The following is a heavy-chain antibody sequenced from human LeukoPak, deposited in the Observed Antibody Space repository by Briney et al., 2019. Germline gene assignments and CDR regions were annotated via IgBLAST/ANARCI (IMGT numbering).Heavy chain of an antibody. D-gene: IGHD6-13*01. Sequence: ASVKVSCKASGGTFSSYAISWVRQAPGQGLEWMGGIIPIFGTANYAQKFQGRVTITADESTSTAYMELSSLRSEDTAVYYCARVGSSTWYESDYWGQGTLVTVSS. V-gene: IGHV1-69*01. CDR1: GGTFSSYA. J-gene: IGHJ4*02. CDR3: ARVGSSTWYESDY. CDR2: IIPIFGTA.